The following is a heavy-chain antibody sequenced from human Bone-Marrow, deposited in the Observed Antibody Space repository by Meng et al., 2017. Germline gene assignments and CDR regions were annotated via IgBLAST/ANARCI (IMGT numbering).Heavy chain of an antibody. Sequence: GESLKISCAASGFTFSSYEMNWVRQAPGKGLEWVSRINSDGSSTSYADSVKGRFTISRDNAKNTLYLQMNSLRAEDTAVYYCARWVQYCSSTSCYAEGNAFDIWGQGTMVTVSS. J-gene: IGHJ3*02. CDR3: ARWVQYCSSTSCYAEGNAFDI. V-gene: IGHV3-74*01. CDR1: GFTFSSYE. D-gene: IGHD2-2*01. CDR2: INSDGSST.